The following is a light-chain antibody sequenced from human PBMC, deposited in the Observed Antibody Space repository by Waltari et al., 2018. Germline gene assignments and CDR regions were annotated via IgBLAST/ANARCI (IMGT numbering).Light chain of an antibody. CDR1: SGINVGTYR. J-gene: IGLJ2*01. CDR3: AIWYSSFVV. CDR2: HNSDSDK. Sequence: QPVLTQPTSLSASPGASARFTCTLRSGINVGTYRIYWYQQKPGSLPRYLLRHNSDSDKQQGSWVPSRFSGSKDASTNAGLLLISGLQSEDEADYYCAIWYSSFVVFGGGTKLTVL. V-gene: IGLV5-39*01.